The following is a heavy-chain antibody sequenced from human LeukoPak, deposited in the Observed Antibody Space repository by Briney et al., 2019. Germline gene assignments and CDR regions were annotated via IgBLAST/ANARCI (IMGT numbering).Heavy chain of an antibody. CDR3: ARGAGFMVRGAIDY. CDR2: INHSGST. D-gene: IGHD3-10*01. CDR1: GGSFSGYY. J-gene: IGHJ4*02. V-gene: IGHV4-34*01. Sequence: SETLSLTCAVYGGSFSGYYWSWIRQPPGKGLEWIGEINHSGSTNYNPSLKSRVTISVDTSKNQFSLKLSSVTAADTAVYYCARGAGFMVRGAIDYWGQGTLVTVSS.